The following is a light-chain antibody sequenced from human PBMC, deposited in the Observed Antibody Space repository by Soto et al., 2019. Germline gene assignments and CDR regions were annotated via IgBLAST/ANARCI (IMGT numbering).Light chain of an antibody. CDR2: AAS. Sequence: IQVTQSPSSLSASVGDRVTITCRASQGISSYLAWYQQKPGKATKLLIYAASTLQSGVPSRFSGSGSGTDFTLTISCLQSEDFATYYCQQYYSYPLTFGGGTKVDIK. CDR3: QQYYSYPLT. V-gene: IGKV1-8*01. CDR1: QGISSY. J-gene: IGKJ4*01.